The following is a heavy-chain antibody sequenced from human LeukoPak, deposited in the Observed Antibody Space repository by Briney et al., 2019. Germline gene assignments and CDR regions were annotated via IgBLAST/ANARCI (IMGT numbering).Heavy chain of an antibody. Sequence: ASVKVSCKASGYTFTSYDINWVRQATGQGLEWMGWMNPDSGNTGYAQKFQGRVTMTRNTSISTAYMELSSLTSEDTAVYYCARLAAIKSGWGNRQPHYMDVWGKGTTVTVSS. J-gene: IGHJ6*03. D-gene: IGHD3-16*01. CDR1: GYTFTSYD. CDR2: MNPDSGNT. CDR3: ARLAAIKSGWGNRQPHYMDV. V-gene: IGHV1-8*01.